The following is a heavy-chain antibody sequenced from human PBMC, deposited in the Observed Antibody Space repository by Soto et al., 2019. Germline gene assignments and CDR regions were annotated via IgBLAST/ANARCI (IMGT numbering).Heavy chain of an antibody. CDR3: VRDEGRAVLRHDAFDI. CDR2: ISAYNGNT. V-gene: IGHV1-18*01. J-gene: IGHJ3*02. D-gene: IGHD6-19*01. CDR1: GYTFTSYG. Sequence: QVQLVQSGAEVKKPGASVKVSCKASGYTFTSYGISWVRQAPGQGLEWMGWISAYNGNTKIAQRYQGRVTVTTDTSTNTAFMELRSLSSDDTAVFYCVRDEGRAVLRHDAFDIWGQGTMVSVSS.